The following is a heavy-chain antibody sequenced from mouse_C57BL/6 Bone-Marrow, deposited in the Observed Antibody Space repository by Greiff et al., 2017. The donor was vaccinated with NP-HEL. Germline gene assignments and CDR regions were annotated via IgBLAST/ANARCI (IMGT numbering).Heavy chain of an antibody. CDR3: ARDDGSSGYDGYLFAY. CDR2: ISDGGSYT. Sequence: EVKLVESGGGLVKPGGSLKLSCAASGFTFSSYAMSWVRQTPEKRLEWVATISDGGSYTYYPDNVKGRFTISRDNAKNNLYLQMSHLKSEDTAMYYCARDDGSSGYDGYLFAYWGQGTLVTVSA. V-gene: IGHV5-4*01. CDR1: GFTFSSYA. D-gene: IGHD2-3*01. J-gene: IGHJ3*01.